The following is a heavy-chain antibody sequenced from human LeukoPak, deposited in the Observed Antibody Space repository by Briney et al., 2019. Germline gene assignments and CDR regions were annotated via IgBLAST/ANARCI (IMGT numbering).Heavy chain of an antibody. Sequence: GGSLRLSCAASGFTFSSYPLHWVRQAPGKGLEWVTLISHDGSKRYYADSVKGRFTISRDNSKNTLYLQMNSLRAEDTAVYYCARESGWGLPHAFDFWGQGTMVTVSS. CDR1: GFTFSSYP. CDR3: ARESGWGLPHAFDF. CDR2: ISHDGSKR. D-gene: IGHD3-3*01. V-gene: IGHV3-30-3*01. J-gene: IGHJ3*01.